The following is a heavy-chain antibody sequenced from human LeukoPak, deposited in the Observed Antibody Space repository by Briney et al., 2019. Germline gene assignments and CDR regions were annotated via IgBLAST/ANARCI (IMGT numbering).Heavy chain of an antibody. CDR2: ISAYNGNT. J-gene: IGHJ4*02. Sequence: ASVKVSCKASGYTFTSYGISWVRQAPGQGLEWMGWISAYNGNTNYAQKLQGRVTMTTDTSTSTAYIELRSLRSDDTAVYYCARNVDYDILTGYRTYYFDYWGQGTLVTVSS. CDR3: ARNVDYDILTGYRTYYFDY. D-gene: IGHD3-9*01. CDR1: GYTFTSYG. V-gene: IGHV1-18*01.